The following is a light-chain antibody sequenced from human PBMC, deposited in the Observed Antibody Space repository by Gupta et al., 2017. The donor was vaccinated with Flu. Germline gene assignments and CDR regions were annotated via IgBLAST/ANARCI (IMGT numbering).Light chain of an antibody. J-gene: IGLJ2*01. Sequence: GDKLEDKYNSWDQRMAGQSPVLVIDEDTKRPSGRPERFSGSSSGNTATLAISGTQALDEADYSCQAWDSSSVVFGGGTKLTVL. CDR3: QAWDSSSVV. CDR2: EDT. V-gene: IGLV3-1*01. CDR1: KLEDKY.